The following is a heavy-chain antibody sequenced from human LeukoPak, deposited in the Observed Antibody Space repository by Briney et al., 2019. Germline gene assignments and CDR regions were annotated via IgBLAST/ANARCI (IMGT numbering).Heavy chain of an antibody. CDR1: GFTFSSYG. J-gene: IGHJ4*02. Sequence: GRSLRLSCAASGFTFSSYGMHWVRQAPGKGLEWVAIIWYDGSNKYYADSVKGRFTISRDNSENTLYLQMNSLRAEDTAVYYCAGDSESEYYFDYWGQGTLVTVSS. CDR3: AGDSESEYYFDY. CDR2: IWYDGSNK. V-gene: IGHV3-33*01.